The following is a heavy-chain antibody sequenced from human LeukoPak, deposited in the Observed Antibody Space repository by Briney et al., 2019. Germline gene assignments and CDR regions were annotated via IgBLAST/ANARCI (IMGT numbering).Heavy chain of an antibody. CDR2: IKQDGSEK. CDR3: ARENHDAFDI. V-gene: IGHV3-7*01. J-gene: IGHJ3*02. Sequence: GGSLRLSCAVSGFTFSNYWMSWVRHAPGKRLESVASIKQDGSEKDYVDSVKGRFTISRDNAKNSLYLQMNSLRAEDTAVYYCARENHDAFDIWGQGTMVTVSS. CDR1: GFTFSNYW.